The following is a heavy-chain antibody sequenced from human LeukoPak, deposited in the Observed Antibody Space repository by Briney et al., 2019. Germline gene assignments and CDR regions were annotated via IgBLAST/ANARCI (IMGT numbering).Heavy chain of an antibody. CDR2: ISAYNGNT. Sequence: ASVKVSCKASGYTFTSYGISWVRQAPGQGLEWMGWISAYNGNTNYAQKLQGRVTMTTDTSTGTAYMELRSLRSDDTAVYYCARQGLVVSAYYFDYWGQGTLVTVSS. CDR1: GYTFTSYG. J-gene: IGHJ4*02. D-gene: IGHD6-19*01. CDR3: ARQGLVVSAYYFDY. V-gene: IGHV1-18*01.